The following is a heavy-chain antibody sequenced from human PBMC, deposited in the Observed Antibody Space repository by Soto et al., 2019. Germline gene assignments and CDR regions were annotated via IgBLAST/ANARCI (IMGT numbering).Heavy chain of an antibody. V-gene: IGHV3-53*02. CDR2: IYSGGST. CDR1: GCTVSSNY. D-gene: IGHD2-2*01. Sequence: EVQLVETGGGLIQPGGSLRLSCAASGCTVSSNYMSWVRQAPGKGLEWVSVIYSGGSTYYADSVKGRFTISRDNSKNTLYLQMNSLRAEDTAVYYCARGGLDYCSSTSCYLDYYYYGMDVWGQGTTVTVSS. CDR3: ARGGLDYCSSTSCYLDYYYYGMDV. J-gene: IGHJ6*02.